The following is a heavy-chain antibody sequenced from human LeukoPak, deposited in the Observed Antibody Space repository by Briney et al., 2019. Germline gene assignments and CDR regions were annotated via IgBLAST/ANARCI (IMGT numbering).Heavy chain of an antibody. D-gene: IGHD3-16*01. CDR2: INPNSGGT. Sequence: ASVKVSCKASGYTFTGYYMHWVRQAPGQGLEWMGWINPNSGGTNYAQKFQGRVTMTRDTSISTAYMELSRLRSDDTAVYYCARDSGGGGDFDYWDQGTLVTVSS. CDR3: ARDSGGGGDFDY. CDR1: GYTFTGYY. J-gene: IGHJ4*02. V-gene: IGHV1-2*02.